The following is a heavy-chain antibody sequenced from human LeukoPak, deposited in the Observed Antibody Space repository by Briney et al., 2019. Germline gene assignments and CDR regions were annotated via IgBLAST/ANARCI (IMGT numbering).Heavy chain of an antibody. V-gene: IGHV5-51*01. CDR2: IYADDSDT. CDR3: ARHNYYGSGSYFPDY. Sequence: GVSRQISSRALCSSFTSYWMGWVRARSGSSQEGVGGIYADDSDTTYSPSFQGHVTISADNSIITAFLQSISLKASFTAMYYCARHNYYGSGSYFPDYWGQGTLLTVCS. J-gene: IGHJ4*02. D-gene: IGHD3-10*01. CDR1: CSSFTSYW.